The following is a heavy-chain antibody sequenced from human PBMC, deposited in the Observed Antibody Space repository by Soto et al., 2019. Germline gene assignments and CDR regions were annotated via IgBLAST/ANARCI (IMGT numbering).Heavy chain of an antibody. D-gene: IGHD4-17*01. Sequence: QAQLVQSGGEVKKPGASVKVSCKASGYTFNNYGISWVRQAPGQGLEWMGWISTYNGNTNYAQKLQDRVTMTTDTSTSTAYMELRSLRSDDTAVYYCARDAYGVYSYWGQGTLVTVSS. V-gene: IGHV1-18*01. CDR3: ARDAYGVYSY. J-gene: IGHJ4*02. CDR2: ISTYNGNT. CDR1: GYTFNNYG.